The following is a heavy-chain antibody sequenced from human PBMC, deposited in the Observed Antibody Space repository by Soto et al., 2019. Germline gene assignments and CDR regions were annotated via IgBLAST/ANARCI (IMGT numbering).Heavy chain of an antibody. J-gene: IGHJ5*02. D-gene: IGHD3-9*01. Sequence: AETLSLTCTVSGGSISRYYWSWIRQPPGKGLEWIGNIHYSGSTNYNPSLKSRVTISVDTSKNQFSLKLSSVTAADTAVYYCARSEMYYDILTGYCPNWFDPWGQGTLVTVSS. CDR1: GGSISRYY. CDR3: ARSEMYYDILTGYCPNWFDP. V-gene: IGHV4-59*08. CDR2: IHYSGST.